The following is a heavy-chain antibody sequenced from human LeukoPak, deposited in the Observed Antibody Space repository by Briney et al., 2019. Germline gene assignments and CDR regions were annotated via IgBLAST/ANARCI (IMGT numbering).Heavy chain of an antibody. Sequence: KPSETLSLTCTVSGGSFSTYYWSWIRQPAGKGLEWIGRIYISGSTNYNPSLKSRVTMSVDTSKNQFSLKLSSVTAADTAVYYCARFSSIAAAFDYWGQGTLVTVSS. CDR1: GGSFSTYY. CDR3: ARFSSIAAAFDY. J-gene: IGHJ4*02. D-gene: IGHD6-6*01. CDR2: IYISGST. V-gene: IGHV4-4*07.